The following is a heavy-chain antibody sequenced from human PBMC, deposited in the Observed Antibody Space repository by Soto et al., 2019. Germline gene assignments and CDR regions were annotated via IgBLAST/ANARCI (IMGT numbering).Heavy chain of an antibody. D-gene: IGHD1-26*01. CDR3: AKEVVGNRGSFDF. CDR2: IGYDGSVI. Sequence: PGGSLRLSCAASGFTFSSFGMHWVRQAPGKGLEWVASIGYDGSVIYYADSVRGRLTISRDNSQKTLYLQMKGLRAEDTATYFFAKEVVGNRGSFDFWGQGTLVTVSS. J-gene: IGHJ4*02. CDR1: GFTFSSFG. V-gene: IGHV3-30*02.